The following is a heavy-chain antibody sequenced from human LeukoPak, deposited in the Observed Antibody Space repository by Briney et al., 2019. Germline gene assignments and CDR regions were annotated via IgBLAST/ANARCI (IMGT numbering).Heavy chain of an antibody. J-gene: IGHJ2*01. CDR1: GFTFSNYW. CDR2: INSDGSST. CDR3: ASFFLGSWYFDL. Sequence: PGGSLRLSCAASGFTFSNYWMHWVRQAPGKGLVWVSRINSDGSSTSYADSVKGRFTISRDNAKNTLYLEMNSLRAEDTAVYYCASFFLGSWYFDLWGRGTLVTVSS. V-gene: IGHV3-74*01. D-gene: IGHD7-27*01.